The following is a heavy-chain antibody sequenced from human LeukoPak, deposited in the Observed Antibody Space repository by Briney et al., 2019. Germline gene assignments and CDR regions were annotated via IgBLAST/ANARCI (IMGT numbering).Heavy chain of an antibody. CDR1: GFTFSSYG. CDR3: AKDNTYYYGSGSYYFYFDY. V-gene: IGHV3-30*18. J-gene: IGHJ4*02. CDR2: ISYDGSNK. D-gene: IGHD3-10*01. Sequence: PGGSLRLSCAASGFTFSSYGMHWVRQAPGKGLEWVAMISYDGSNKYFADSVKGRFTISRDNSKNTLYLQMDSLRAEDTAVYYCAKDNTYYYGSGSYYFYFDYWGQGTLVTVSS.